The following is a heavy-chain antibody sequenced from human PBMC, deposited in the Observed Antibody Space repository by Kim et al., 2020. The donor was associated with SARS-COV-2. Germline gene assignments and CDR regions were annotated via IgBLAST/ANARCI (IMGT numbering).Heavy chain of an antibody. CDR1: GFTFSSYA. D-gene: IGHD3-10*01. CDR3: ARDDRFGEFTYYYGMDV. Sequence: GGSLRLSCAASGFTFSSYAMHWVRQAPGKGLEWVAVISYDGSNKYYADSVKGRFTISRDNSKNTLYLQMNSLRAEDTAVYYCARDDRFGEFTYYYGMDVWGQGTTVTVSS. CDR2: ISYDGSNK. V-gene: IGHV3-30*04. J-gene: IGHJ6*02.